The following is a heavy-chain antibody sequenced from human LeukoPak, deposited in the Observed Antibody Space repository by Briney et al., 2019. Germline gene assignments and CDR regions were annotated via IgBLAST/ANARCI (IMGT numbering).Heavy chain of an antibody. CDR2: INSDGSST. J-gene: IGHJ4*02. CDR3: TKSRDFWTPDDY. CDR1: GFTFSRYW. Sequence: GGSLRLSCAASGFTFSRYWMHWVRQAPGKGLVWVSRINSDGSSTSYADSVKGRFTISRDNAKNTLYLQVNSLRAEDTAVYYRTKSRDFWTPDDYWGQGTLVTVSS. D-gene: IGHD3/OR15-3a*01. V-gene: IGHV3-74*01.